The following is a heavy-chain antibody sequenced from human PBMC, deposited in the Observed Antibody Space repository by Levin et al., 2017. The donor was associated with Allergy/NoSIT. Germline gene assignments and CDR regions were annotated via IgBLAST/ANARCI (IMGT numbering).Heavy chain of an antibody. D-gene: IGHD2-2*01. Sequence: GGSLRLSCAASGFTFSSYGMHWVRQAPGKGLEWVAVISYDGSNKYYADSVKGRFTISRDNSKNTLYLQMNSLRAEDTAVYYCAKVGVVPAANPYYYYGMDVWGQGTTVTVSS. J-gene: IGHJ6*02. CDR3: AKVGVVPAANPYYYYGMDV. CDR2: ISYDGSNK. V-gene: IGHV3-30*18. CDR1: GFTFSSYG.